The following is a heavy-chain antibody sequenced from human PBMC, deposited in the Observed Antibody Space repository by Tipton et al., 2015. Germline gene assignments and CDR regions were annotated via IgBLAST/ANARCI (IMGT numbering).Heavy chain of an antibody. J-gene: IGHJ6*02. CDR1: GASVSSDSHF. CDR3: ARGLIVPGSSNYYSYGLDV. V-gene: IGHV4-61*01. D-gene: IGHD2-15*01. CDR2: VHYSGNT. Sequence: TLSLTCTVSGASVSSDSHFWTWVRRPPGKTLEWIGYVHYSGNTNYNPSLRSRLTISVDMSKNHFSLKLDSVTAADTAIYYCARGLIVPGSSNYYSYGLDVWGQGTTVTVSS.